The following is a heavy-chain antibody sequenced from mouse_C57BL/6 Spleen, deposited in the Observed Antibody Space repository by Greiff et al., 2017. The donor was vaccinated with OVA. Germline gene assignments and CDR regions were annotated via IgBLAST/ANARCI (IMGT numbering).Heavy chain of an antibody. Sequence: VQLQQSGAELVRPGASVTLSCKASGYTFTDYEMHWVKQTPVHGLEWIGAIDPETGGTAYNQKFKGKAILTADKSSSTAYMELRSLTSEDSAVYYCTLTTVVATDYFDYWGQGTTLTVSS. CDR1: GYTFTDYE. V-gene: IGHV1-15*01. J-gene: IGHJ2*01. D-gene: IGHD1-1*01. CDR3: TLTTVVATDYFDY. CDR2: IDPETGGT.